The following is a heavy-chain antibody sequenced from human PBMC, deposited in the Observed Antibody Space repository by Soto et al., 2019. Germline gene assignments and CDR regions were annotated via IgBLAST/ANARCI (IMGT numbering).Heavy chain of an antibody. CDR2: ISYDGSNK. CDR1: GFTFSSYG. V-gene: IGHV3-30*18. CDR3: AKVFGTHIFDY. Sequence: GGSLRLSCAASGFTFSSYGMHWVRQAPGKGLEWVAVISYDGSNKYYADSVKGRFTISRDNSKNTLYLQMNSLRAEDTAVYYCAKVFGTHIFDYWGQGTLVTVSS. J-gene: IGHJ4*02. D-gene: IGHD2-21*01.